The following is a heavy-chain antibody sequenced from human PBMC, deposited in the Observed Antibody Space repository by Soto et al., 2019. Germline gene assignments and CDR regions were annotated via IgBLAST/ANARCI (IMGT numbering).Heavy chain of an antibody. V-gene: IGHV4-59*12. CDR1: GGSISNYY. Sequence: SETLSLTCTVSGGSISNYYWNWIRQPPGKGLEWIGYIYYSGSTNYNPSLKSRVTISVDTSKNQFSLKLSSVTAADTAVYYCARVAAAAGKIDYWGQGTLVTVSS. CDR2: IYYSGST. CDR3: ARVAAAAGKIDY. J-gene: IGHJ4*02. D-gene: IGHD6-13*01.